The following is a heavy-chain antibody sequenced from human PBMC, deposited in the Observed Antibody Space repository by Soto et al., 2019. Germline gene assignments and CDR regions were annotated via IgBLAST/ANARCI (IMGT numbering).Heavy chain of an antibody. D-gene: IGHD1-1*01. CDR1: GGSINSGGHY. CDR3: GREFMVSTGTSADY. J-gene: IGHJ4*02. V-gene: IGHV4-31*03. Sequence: QVQLQESGPGLVKPSQTLSLTCTVSGGSINSGGHYWSWIRQHAGKGLEWIGYIHYSGSTYSNPSLRSRVTISVDTSKNQVSLQLRSVTAADTAVYYCGREFMVSTGTSADYWGQGTLVTVSS. CDR2: IHYSGST.